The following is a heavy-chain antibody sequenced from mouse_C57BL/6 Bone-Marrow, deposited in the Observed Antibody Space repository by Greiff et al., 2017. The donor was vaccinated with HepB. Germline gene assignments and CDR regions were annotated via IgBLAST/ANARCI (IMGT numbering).Heavy chain of an antibody. CDR3: ARSLSYAMDY. CDR1: GFTFSDYY. J-gene: IGHJ4*01. CDR2: ISNGGGST. Sequence: EVQLVESGGGLVQPGGSLKLSCAASGFTFSDYYMYWVRQTPEKRLEWVAYISNGGGSTYYPDTVKGRFTISRDNAKNILYLQMSRLKSEDTAMYYCARSLSYAMDYWGQGTSVTVSS. D-gene: IGHD6-2*01. V-gene: IGHV5-12*01.